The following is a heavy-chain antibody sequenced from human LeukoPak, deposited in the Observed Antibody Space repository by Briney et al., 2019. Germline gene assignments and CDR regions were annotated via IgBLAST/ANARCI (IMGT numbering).Heavy chain of an antibody. CDR2: ITPYNNNA. CDR3: ARDLIYDNNGPASDTNDAFDI. J-gene: IGHJ3*02. Sequence: ASVKVSCEASGYTFTSCGINWVRQATGQGLEWMGWITPYNNNAKYAQKFQGRVTMTTDTSTDIAYMDLRSLGSDDTAMYYCARDLIYDNNGPASDTNDAFDIWGQGTMLIVSS. D-gene: IGHD2-8*01. CDR1: GYTFTSCG. V-gene: IGHV1-18*04.